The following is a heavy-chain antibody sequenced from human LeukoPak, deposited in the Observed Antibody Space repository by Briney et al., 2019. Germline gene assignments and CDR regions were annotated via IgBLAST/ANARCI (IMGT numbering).Heavy chain of an antibody. CDR3: ARVSTSFSGSYFDY. J-gene: IGHJ4*02. CDR2: ISAYNGNT. CDR1: GYTFTSYG. D-gene: IGHD1-26*01. Sequence: ASVKVSCTASGYTFTSYGISWVRQAPGQGLEWMGWISAYNGNTNYAQKLQGRVTMTTDTSTSTAYMELRSLRSDDTAVYYCARVSTSFSGSYFDYWGQGTLVTVSS. V-gene: IGHV1-18*01.